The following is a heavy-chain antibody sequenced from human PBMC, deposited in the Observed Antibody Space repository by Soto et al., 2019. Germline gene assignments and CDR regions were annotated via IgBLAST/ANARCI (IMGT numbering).Heavy chain of an antibody. V-gene: IGHV4-4*02. CDR3: ATPDGDAGAIGALDV. D-gene: IGHD4-17*01. CDR2: IYYSGKT. J-gene: IGHJ3*01. Sequence: QVQLQESGPGLVKPSGTLSLTCKVSNGSISSTHWWTWVRQPPGKGLEWIGEIYYSGKTNYNPSLKSRVTISVDKSKNQFSLKLTSVTAADSAVYYCATPDGDAGAIGALDVWGRGAMVTVSS. CDR1: NGSISSTHW.